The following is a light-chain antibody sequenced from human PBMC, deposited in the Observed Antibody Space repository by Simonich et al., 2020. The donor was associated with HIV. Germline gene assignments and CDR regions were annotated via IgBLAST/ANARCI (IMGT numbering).Light chain of an antibody. J-gene: IGLJ3*02. V-gene: IGLV2-8*01. CDR2: EVN. CDR1: GNDVGGYNY. CDR3: SSYAGSNNLV. Sequence: SALTQPPSASGAPGQSVTISCTGTGNDVGGYNYVSWYKQHPGKAPKLMIYEVNTRPSGVPGRFSGSKSGNRASLTVSGLQAEDEADYYCSSYAGSNNLVFGGGTKLTVL.